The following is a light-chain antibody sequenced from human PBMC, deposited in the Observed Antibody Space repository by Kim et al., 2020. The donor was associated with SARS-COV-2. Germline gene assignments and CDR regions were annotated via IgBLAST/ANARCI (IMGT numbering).Light chain of an antibody. CDR1: QSVSNY. Sequence: EIVMTQSPATLSMSPGERVTLSCRASQSVSNYLVWYQQKPGQGPRLLIYDASTRATGIPARFSGSGSGTEFTLTISSLQPEDFAVYYCQQYYNWPPFTFGGGTKVDIK. CDR3: QQYYNWPPFT. CDR2: DAS. J-gene: IGKJ4*01. V-gene: IGKV3-15*01.